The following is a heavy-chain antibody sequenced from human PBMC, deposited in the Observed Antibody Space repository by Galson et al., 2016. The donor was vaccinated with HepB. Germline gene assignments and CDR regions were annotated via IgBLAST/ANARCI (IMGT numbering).Heavy chain of an antibody. V-gene: IGHV3-23*01. CDR1: GFTFTFYA. CDR2: IAGICGGI. Sequence: SLRLSCAASGFTFTFYAMTWVRQAPGKGLEWLSSIAGICGGIYYADSVEGRFAISRDNSKNTLYREMNNLRAEDTAVYYCAKYSGWGTRNFDYWGQGTLVTVSS. J-gene: IGHJ4*02. D-gene: IGHD3-10*01. CDR3: AKYSGWGTRNFDY.